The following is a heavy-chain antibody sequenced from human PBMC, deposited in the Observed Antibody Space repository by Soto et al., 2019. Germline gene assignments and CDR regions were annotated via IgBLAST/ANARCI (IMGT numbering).Heavy chain of an antibody. CDR3: AKKGYYPSGKINLFDS. D-gene: IGHD3-10*01. V-gene: IGHV4-38-2*02. CDR2: IYSGST. J-gene: IGHJ4*02. CDR1: GYSITSDYY. Sequence: SETLSLTCTVSGYSITSDYYWGWIRQPPGKGLEWIGSIYSGSTYYNPSLKSRVTISVDTSKNQFSLRLTSVTAADTAMYYCAKKGYYPSGKINLFDSWGQGTLVTVSS.